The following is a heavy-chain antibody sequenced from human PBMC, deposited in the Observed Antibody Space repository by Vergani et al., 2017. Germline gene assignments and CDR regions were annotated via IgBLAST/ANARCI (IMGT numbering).Heavy chain of an antibody. D-gene: IGHD1-7*01. J-gene: IGHJ6*03. CDR3: VYRKTECGTTGCFYPFYYCYYLDV. V-gene: IGHV2-5*04. Sequence: QITLKESGPTLVKPTQTLTLTCTFPGFSLNTRGVSVAWIRQPPGKALDWLALMYWNDDQHYSPSLNNRVTITKDTSKNQVVLTMTNMDYVDTGTYYCVYRKTECGTTGCFYPFYYCYYLDVWGKGTTVTVSS. CDR2: MYWNDDQ. CDR1: GFSLNTRGVS.